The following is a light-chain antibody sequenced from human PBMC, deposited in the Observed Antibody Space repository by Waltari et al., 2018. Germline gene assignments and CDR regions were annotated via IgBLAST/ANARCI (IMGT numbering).Light chain of an antibody. CDR1: SSDVGGYNF. Sequence: QSALAQPRSMSGSPGQSVAISCTGTSSDVGGYNFVSWYQQPPDKAPKLILYDVNKRPLGVPVRFSGFKSGNAASLTISGLQAEDEAHYYCWSYVGGNTYWVFGGGTKLTVL. CDR2: DVN. J-gene: IGLJ3*02. V-gene: IGLV2-11*01. CDR3: WSYVGGNTYWV.